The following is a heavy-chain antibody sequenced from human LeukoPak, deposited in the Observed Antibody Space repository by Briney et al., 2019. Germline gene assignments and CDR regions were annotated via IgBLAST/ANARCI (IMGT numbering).Heavy chain of an antibody. J-gene: IGHJ4*02. Sequence: PGGSLRLSCVASGFTVSNNSMSWVRQAPGKGLKWVSVTYAGGDTHYADSVKGRFTISRDNSKNTLYLQMNSLGAEDTAVYYCAKEVYNSGPDFWGQGTLVTVSS. CDR1: GFTVSNNS. D-gene: IGHD6-19*01. CDR3: AKEVYNSGPDF. V-gene: IGHV3-53*01. CDR2: TYAGGDT.